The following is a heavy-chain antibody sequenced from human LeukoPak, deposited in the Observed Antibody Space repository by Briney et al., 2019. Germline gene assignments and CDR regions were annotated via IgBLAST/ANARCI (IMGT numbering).Heavy chain of an antibody. J-gene: IGHJ4*02. V-gene: IGHV4-39*07. Sequence: PSETLSLTCTVSGGSISSSSYYWSWIRQPPGKGLEWIGEINHSGSTNYSPSLKSRVTISVDTSKNQFSLKLSSVTAADTAVYYCARGGYTIFGVAPDYWGQGTLVTVSS. CDR2: INHSGST. D-gene: IGHD3-3*01. CDR1: GGSISSSSYY. CDR3: ARGGYTIFGVAPDY.